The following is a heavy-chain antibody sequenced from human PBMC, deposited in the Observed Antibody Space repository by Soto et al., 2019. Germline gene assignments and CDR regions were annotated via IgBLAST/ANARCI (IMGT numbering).Heavy chain of an antibody. V-gene: IGHV3-30*18. D-gene: IGHD3-10*01. J-gene: IGHJ6*02. CDR2: ISYDGSNK. CDR1: GFTFSSYG. CDR3: EKCLRLEFPEWYSYGMDV. Sequence: GGSLRLSCAASGFTFSSYGMHWVRQAPGKGLEWVAVISYDGSNKYYADSVKGRFTISRDNSKNTLYLQMNSLRAEETAVYYCEKCLRLEFPEWYSYGMDVWGQGTTFTLSS.